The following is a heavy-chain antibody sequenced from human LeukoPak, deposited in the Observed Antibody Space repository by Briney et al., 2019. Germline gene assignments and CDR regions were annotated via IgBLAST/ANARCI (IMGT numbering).Heavy chain of an antibody. CDR3: ARDPIAAAGTFDY. V-gene: IGHV4-59*01. J-gene: IGHJ4*02. CDR1: GGSISSYY. Sequence: PSETLSLTCTVSGGSISSYYWSWIRQPPGKGLEWIGYIYYSGSTNYNPSLKRRVTISVDTSKNQFSLKLSSVTAADTAVYYCARDPIAAAGTFDYWGQGTLVTVSS. D-gene: IGHD6-13*01. CDR2: IYYSGST.